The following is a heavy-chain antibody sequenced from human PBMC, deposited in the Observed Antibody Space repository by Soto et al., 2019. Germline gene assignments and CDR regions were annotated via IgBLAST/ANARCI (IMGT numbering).Heavy chain of an antibody. CDR3: ARDSPMVRGVMYYFDY. CDR2: ISVYNGNT. D-gene: IGHD3-10*01. CDR1: GYTFTSYG. J-gene: IGHJ4*02. Sequence: ASVKVSCKASGYTFTSYGISWVRQAPGQGLEWMGWISVYNGNTNYAQKLQGRVTMTTDTSTSTAYMELRSLRSDDTAVYYCARDSPMVRGVMYYFDYWGQGTLVTVSS. V-gene: IGHV1-18*01.